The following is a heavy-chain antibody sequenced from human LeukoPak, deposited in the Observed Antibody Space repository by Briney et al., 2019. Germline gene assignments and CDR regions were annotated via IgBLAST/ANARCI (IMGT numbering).Heavy chain of an antibody. CDR1: GFTFSAYS. CDR2: ISSSSSTI. J-gene: IGHJ6*02. D-gene: IGHD3-10*01. Sequence: GGSLRLSCAASGFTFSAYSMNWVRQAPGKGLECVSYISSSSSTISYADSVKGRFTISRDDAKNTLYLQMNSLRAEDTAVYYCARDAHTGSGTYWGGVDYYYGLDVWGQGTTVTVSS. CDR3: ARDAHTGSGTYWGGVDYYYGLDV. V-gene: IGHV3-48*04.